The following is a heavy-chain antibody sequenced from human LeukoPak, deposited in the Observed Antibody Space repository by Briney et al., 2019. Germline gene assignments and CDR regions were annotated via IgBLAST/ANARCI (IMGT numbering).Heavy chain of an antibody. CDR2: IYYSGIT. J-gene: IGHJ4*02. Sequence: SETLSLTCTVSGGSISSDYWSWIRQPPGKGLEWIAYIYYSGITNYNPPPKSRVPISVDTSKNQFSLKLTSVTAADTAVYYCVRLLAGCPGGNCRAHFDYWGQGILVTVSS. CDR3: VRLLAGCPGGNCRAHFDY. CDR1: GGSISSDY. V-gene: IGHV4-59*01. D-gene: IGHD2-21*01.